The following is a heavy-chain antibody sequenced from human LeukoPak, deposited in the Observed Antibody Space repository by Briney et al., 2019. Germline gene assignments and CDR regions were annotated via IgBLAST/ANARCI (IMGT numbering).Heavy chain of an antibody. CDR2: IKQYGREK. CDR1: GFTFSSYW. Sequence: GGSLRLSCAASGFTFSSYWMSWVRQAPGKGLEGVANIKQYGREKYYVDSVKGRFTISRDNAKNSLYLQMNSLRAEDTAVYYCAREDYYGSSSTDYWGQGTLVTVSS. D-gene: IGHD3-10*01. J-gene: IGHJ4*02. CDR3: AREDYYGSSSTDY. V-gene: IGHV3-7*01.